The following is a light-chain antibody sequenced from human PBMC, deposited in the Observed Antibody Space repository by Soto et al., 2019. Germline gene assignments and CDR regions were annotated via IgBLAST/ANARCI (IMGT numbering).Light chain of an antibody. CDR3: QQLNTYPLT. CDR1: QRIRTY. CDR2: AAS. Sequence: DIQMTQSPSSLSASVGDRVIITCRASQRIRTYLNWYQQKPGKAPKLLIYAASTLQSGVPSRFSGSESGTEFTLTISSLQPEDFATYYCQQLNTYPLTFGGGTKVDIK. V-gene: IGKV1-9*01. J-gene: IGKJ4*01.